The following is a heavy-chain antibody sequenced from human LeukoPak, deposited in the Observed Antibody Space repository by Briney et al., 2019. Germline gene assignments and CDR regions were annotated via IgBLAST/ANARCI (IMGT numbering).Heavy chain of an antibody. CDR1: GFTFSSYG. V-gene: IGHV3-30*02. Sequence: GGSLRLSCAASGFTFSSYGMHWVRQAPGKGLEWVAFIRYDGSNKYYADSVKGRFTISRDNSKNTLYLQMNSLRPEDTAVYYCAKARTPWAGFDPWGQGTLVTVSS. D-gene: IGHD3-16*01. CDR3: AKARTPWAGFDP. CDR2: IRYDGSNK. J-gene: IGHJ5*02.